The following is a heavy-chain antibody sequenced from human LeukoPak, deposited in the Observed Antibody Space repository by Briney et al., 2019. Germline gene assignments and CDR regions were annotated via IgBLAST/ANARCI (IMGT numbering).Heavy chain of an antibody. CDR2: ISGSGGST. CDR3: AKAKETELGMGYYYGMDV. Sequence: QPGGSLRLSCAASGFTFSSYAMSWVRQAPGKGLEWVSAISGSGGSTYYADSVKGRFTISRDNSKNTLYLQMNSLRAEDTAVYYCAKAKETELGMGYYYGMDVWGQGTTVTVSS. J-gene: IGHJ6*02. CDR1: GFTFSSYA. V-gene: IGHV3-23*01. D-gene: IGHD7-27*01.